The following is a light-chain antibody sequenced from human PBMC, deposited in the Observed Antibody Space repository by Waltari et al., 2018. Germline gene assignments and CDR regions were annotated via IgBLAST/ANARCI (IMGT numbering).Light chain of an antibody. CDR1: QSVNNN. Sequence: ETVMTQSPATVSVSPGERVPLPCRAGQSVNNNLAWYQHKPGQAPRLLIDGASSRATGIPARFSGSGSGTEFTLTISSLQSDDFALYYCQQYKNWPGAFGQGTKVEIK. CDR2: GAS. V-gene: IGKV3-15*01. J-gene: IGKJ1*01. CDR3: QQYKNWPGA.